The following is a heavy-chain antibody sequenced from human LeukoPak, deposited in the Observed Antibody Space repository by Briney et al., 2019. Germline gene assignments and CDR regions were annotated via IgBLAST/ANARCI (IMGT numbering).Heavy chain of an antibody. V-gene: IGHV1-24*01. CDR1: GYTLTELS. Sequence: ASVKVSCKVSGYTLTELSMHWVRQAPGKGLEWMGGFDPGDGETIYAQKFQGRVTMTEDTSTDTAYMDLSSLRSEDTAVYYCATSPCITTYCSFDYWGQGTLVTVSS. D-gene: IGHD3-3*01. CDR2: FDPGDGET. J-gene: IGHJ4*02. CDR3: ATSPCITTYCSFDY.